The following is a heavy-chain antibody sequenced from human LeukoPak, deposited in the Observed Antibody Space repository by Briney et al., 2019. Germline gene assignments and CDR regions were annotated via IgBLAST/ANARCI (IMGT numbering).Heavy chain of an antibody. J-gene: IGHJ4*02. Sequence: PSETLSLTCTVSGGSISSGSYYWSWIRQPAGKGLEWIGRIYTSGSTNYNPSLKSRVTMSVDTSKNQFSLKLSSVTAADTAVYYCARDNLMSGTDYWGQGTLVTVSS. V-gene: IGHV4-61*02. CDR2: IYTSGST. D-gene: IGHD3-3*01. CDR1: GGSISSGSYY. CDR3: ARDNLMSGTDY.